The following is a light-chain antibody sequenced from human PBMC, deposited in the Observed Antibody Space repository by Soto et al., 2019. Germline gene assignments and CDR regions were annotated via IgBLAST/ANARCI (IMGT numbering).Light chain of an antibody. Sequence: DIQMTQSPSTLSASVGDRVTITCRASQSISNWLAWYQQKPGKAPNLLIYRASSLQSGVPSRFSGSGSGTKFTLTISSLQPDDFATYYCQQYNSFSWTFGQGTKVEIK. CDR3: QQYNSFSWT. J-gene: IGKJ1*01. CDR1: QSISNW. CDR2: RAS. V-gene: IGKV1-5*03.